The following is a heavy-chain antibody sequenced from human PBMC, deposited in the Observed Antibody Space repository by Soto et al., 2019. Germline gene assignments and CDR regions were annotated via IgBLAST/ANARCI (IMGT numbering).Heavy chain of an antibody. CDR1: GYNFAIHW. J-gene: IGHJ4*02. CDR3: ATLAGTGSYRDLYFDN. V-gene: IGHV5-51*01. CDR2: ILPGDSYT. D-gene: IGHD1-26*01. Sequence: GESLKISCKGSGYNFAIHWIGWVRQMPGKGLEWMGIILPGDSYTTYSPSFQGQVSVSADQSISTVYLQWSSLKASDTAMYYCATLAGTGSYRDLYFDNWGQGTPVTVSS.